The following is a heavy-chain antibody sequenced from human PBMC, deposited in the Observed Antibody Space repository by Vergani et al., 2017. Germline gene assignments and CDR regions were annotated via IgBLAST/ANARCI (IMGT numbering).Heavy chain of an antibody. D-gene: IGHD2-2*01. Sequence: QVQLPESGPGLVKPSQTLSLTCTVSGGSISSGSYYWSWIRQPAGKGLEWIGRIYTSGRTNYNPSLKSRVTISVDTSKNQFSLKLSSVTAADTAVYYCARGIVVVPAARSGDAFDIWGQGTMVTVSS. CDR2: IYTSGRT. CDR3: ARGIVVVPAARSGDAFDI. V-gene: IGHV4-61*02. J-gene: IGHJ3*02. CDR1: GGSISSGSYY.